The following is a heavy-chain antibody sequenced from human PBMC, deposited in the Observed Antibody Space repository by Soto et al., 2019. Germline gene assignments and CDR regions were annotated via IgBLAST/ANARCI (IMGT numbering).Heavy chain of an antibody. CDR1: GFTFSSYA. D-gene: IGHD3-9*01. J-gene: IGHJ6*02. CDR2: ISYDGSSK. CDR3: ARRYFDWLVPYYYYGMDV. V-gene: IGHV3-30-3*01. Sequence: GGSLRLSCAASGFTFSSYAMHWVRQAPGKGLEWVAVISYDGSSKYYADSVKGRFTISRDNSKNTLYLQMNSLRAEDTAVYYCARRYFDWLVPYYYYGMDVWGQGTTVTVSS.